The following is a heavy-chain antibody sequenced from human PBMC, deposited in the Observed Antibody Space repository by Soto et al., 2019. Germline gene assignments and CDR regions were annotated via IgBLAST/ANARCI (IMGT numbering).Heavy chain of an antibody. CDR1: GGTFSSYT. J-gene: IGHJ6*02. Sequence: QVQLVQSGAEVKKPGSSVKVSCKASGGTFSSYTISWVRQAPGQGLEWMGRIIPILGIANYAQKFQGRVTITADKYTSTAYIELSRLRAEDTAVYYCARLRDSDGMDVWGQGTTVTVSS. CDR3: ARLRDSDGMDV. CDR2: IIPILGIA. D-gene: IGHD1-26*01. V-gene: IGHV1-69*02.